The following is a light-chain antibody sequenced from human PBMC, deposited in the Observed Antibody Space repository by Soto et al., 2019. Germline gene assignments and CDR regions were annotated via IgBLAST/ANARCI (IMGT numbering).Light chain of an antibody. CDR2: NSS. J-gene: IGKJ1*01. CDR1: QSVRSNY. V-gene: IGKV3-20*01. Sequence: EIVLTQSPGTLSLSPGERATLSCRASQSVRSNYLAWYQQKPGQAPRLLIYNSSTRATGIPDRFSGSGSGTDFTLTISRREPEDFALYYCQQYRDLPQTFGQGTQVEI. CDR3: QQYRDLPQT.